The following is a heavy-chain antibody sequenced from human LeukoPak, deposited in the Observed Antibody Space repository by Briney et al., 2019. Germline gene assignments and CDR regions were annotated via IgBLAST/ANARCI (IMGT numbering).Heavy chain of an antibody. J-gene: IGHJ4*02. D-gene: IGHD1-7*01. CDR2: ISDDGRNI. CDR1: GFTFGSYA. V-gene: IGHV3-30*04. Sequence: GGSLRLSCAASGFTFGSYAMHWVRQAPGRGLEWVAVISDDGRNIYYADSVKGRFTISSDNSKNTLYLQMNSLRAEDTAVYYCARAKLRDTFDYWGQGTLVTVSS. CDR3: ARAKLRDTFDY.